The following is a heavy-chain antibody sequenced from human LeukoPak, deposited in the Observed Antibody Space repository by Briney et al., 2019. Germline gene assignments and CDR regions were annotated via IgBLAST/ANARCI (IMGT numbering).Heavy chain of an antibody. CDR1: GFTFSSYA. D-gene: IGHD3-10*01. V-gene: IGHV3-30-3*01. CDR3: AKDPMVRGLTYDF. CDR2: ISYDGSSK. J-gene: IGHJ4*02. Sequence: PGRSLRLSCAASGFTFSSYAMHWVRQAPGKGLEWVAVISYDGSSKYYADSVKGRFPISRGNSKNTLYLQMNSLRAEDTAVYYCAKDPMVRGLTYDFWGQGTLVTVSS.